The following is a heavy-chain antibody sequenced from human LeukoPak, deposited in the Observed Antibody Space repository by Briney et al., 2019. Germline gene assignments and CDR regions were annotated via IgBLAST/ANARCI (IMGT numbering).Heavy chain of an antibody. CDR1: GGSISSGDYY. J-gene: IGHJ6*02. V-gene: IGHV4-30-4*01. D-gene: IGHD6-13*01. Sequence: SETLSLTCTVSGGSISSGDYYWSWILQPPGKGLEWIGYIYYSGSTYYNPSLKSRVTISVDTSKNQFSLKLSSVTAADTAVYYCARAGSSWYYYYYGMDVWGQGTTVTVSS. CDR2: IYYSGST. CDR3: ARAGSSWYYYYYGMDV.